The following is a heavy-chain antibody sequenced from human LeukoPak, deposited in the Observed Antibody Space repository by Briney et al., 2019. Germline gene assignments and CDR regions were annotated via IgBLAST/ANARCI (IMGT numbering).Heavy chain of an antibody. CDR3: TGRIGTTYSSSWDY. V-gene: IGHV3-23*01. CDR2: ISGSGGST. CDR1: GGSISSST. Sequence: PSETLSLTCAVSGGSISSSTWWSWVRQAPGKGLEWVSAISGSGGSTYYADSVKGRFTISRDNSENTLYLQMNSLRAEDTAVYYCTGRIGTTYSSSWDYWGQGTLVTVSS. D-gene: IGHD6-13*01. J-gene: IGHJ4*02.